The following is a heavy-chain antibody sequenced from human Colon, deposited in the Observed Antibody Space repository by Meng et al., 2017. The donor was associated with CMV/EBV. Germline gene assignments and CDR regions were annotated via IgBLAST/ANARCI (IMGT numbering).Heavy chain of an antibody. CDR2: VHSDGTT. Sequence: SETLSLTCAVSGGSLIAYYWNWIRQSPGKGMEWIGYVHSDGTTKYNPSLMSQVTISVDRSRNQFSLRLTSVTAADSAIYYCARESTPSGYSDMRAPFYYFAMDVWGQGTAVTVSS. CDR1: GGSLIAYY. CDR3: ARESTPSGYSDMRAPFYYFAMDV. D-gene: IGHD5-18*01. V-gene: IGHV4-59*01. J-gene: IGHJ6*02.